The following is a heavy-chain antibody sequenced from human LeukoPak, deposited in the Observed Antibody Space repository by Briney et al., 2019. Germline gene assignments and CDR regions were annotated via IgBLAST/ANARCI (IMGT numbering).Heavy chain of an antibody. CDR2: VHLPGTT. J-gene: IGHJ4*02. V-gene: IGHV4-4*02. CDR1: GGSVSSTNW. CDR3: AREGGFYRPLDY. Sequence: PSESLSLTCGVSGGSVSSTNWWTWIRQPPGKGLEWIGEVHLPGTTNFNPSLKSRLTMSVDLSETHASLKLTSVTAADTAVYYCAREGGFYRPLDYSGQGTLVTASS. D-gene: IGHD6-25*01.